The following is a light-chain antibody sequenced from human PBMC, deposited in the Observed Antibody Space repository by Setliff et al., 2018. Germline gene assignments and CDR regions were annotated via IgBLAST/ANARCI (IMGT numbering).Light chain of an antibody. CDR1: QSISSS. CDR3: QQYNNYFRT. Sequence: DIQMTQSPSTLPASIGDRVTITCRASQSISSSLAWYQQKPGKAPKLLIYKASTLESGVPSRFSGSGSGTEFTLTISSLQPDDFATYYCQQYNNYFRTFGQGTKVDIK. J-gene: IGKJ1*01. V-gene: IGKV1-5*03. CDR2: KAS.